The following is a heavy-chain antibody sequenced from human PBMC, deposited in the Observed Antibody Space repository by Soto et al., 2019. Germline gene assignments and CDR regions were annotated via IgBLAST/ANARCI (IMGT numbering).Heavy chain of an antibody. D-gene: IGHD6-13*01. J-gene: IGHJ6*03. CDR2: FDPEDGET. Sequence: ASVKVSCKVSGYTLTELSMHWVRQAPGKGLEWMGGFDPEDGETIYAQKFQGRVTMTEDTSTDTAYMELSSLRSEDTAVYYCATVAAAAGHYYYYMDVWGKGTTVTVSS. CDR3: ATVAAAAGHYYYYMDV. CDR1: GYTLTELS. V-gene: IGHV1-24*01.